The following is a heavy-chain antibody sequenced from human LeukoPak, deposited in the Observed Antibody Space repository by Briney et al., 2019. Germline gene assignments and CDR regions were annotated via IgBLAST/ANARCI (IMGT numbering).Heavy chain of an antibody. CDR2: ISGSGGST. V-gene: IGHV3-23*01. Sequence: GESLRLSCAASGFTFSSYAMSWVRQAPGKGLEWVSAISGSGGSTYYADSVKGRFTISRDNSKNTLYLQMNSLRAEDTAVYYCAKGPIFGVVITGGFDYWGQGTLVTVSS. CDR1: GFTFSSYA. D-gene: IGHD3-3*01. J-gene: IGHJ4*02. CDR3: AKGPIFGVVITGGFDY.